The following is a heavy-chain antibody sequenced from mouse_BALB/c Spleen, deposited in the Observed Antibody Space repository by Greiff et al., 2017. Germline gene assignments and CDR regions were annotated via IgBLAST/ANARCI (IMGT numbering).Heavy chain of an antibody. CDR2: IDPFNGGT. Sequence: EVQLQQSGPELMKPGASVKISCKASGYSFTSYYMHWVKQSHGKSLEWIGYIDPFNGGTSYNQKFKGKATITADTSSNTAYLQLSSLTSEDTAVYYCARGDGNYVNYYAMDYWGQGTSVTVSS. CDR3: ARGDGNYVNYYAMDY. CDR1: GYSFTSYY. V-gene: IGHV1-31*01. D-gene: IGHD2-1*01. J-gene: IGHJ4*01.